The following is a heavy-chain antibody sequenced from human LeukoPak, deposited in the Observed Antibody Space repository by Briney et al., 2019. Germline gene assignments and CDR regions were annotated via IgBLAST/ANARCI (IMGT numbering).Heavy chain of an antibody. CDR3: ARDGSDNWGLFDN. Sequence: SETLSLTCSVSGGSISGTSYCWGWIRQPPGKGPEWIGSHYHTGRIYHNPSLNSRVTISVDTSKNQFSLKLSSVTDADTPVYYCARDGSDNWGLFDNWGRGTLVTVSS. V-gene: IGHV4-39*07. CDR2: HYHTGRI. D-gene: IGHD1-1*01. J-gene: IGHJ4*02. CDR1: GGSISGTSYC.